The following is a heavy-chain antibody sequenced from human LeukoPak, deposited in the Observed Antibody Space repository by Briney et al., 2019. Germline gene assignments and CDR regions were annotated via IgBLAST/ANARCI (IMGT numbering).Heavy chain of an antibody. CDR2: IHHGGTT. J-gene: IGHJ6*03. CDR3: AKKDYYYMDV. Sequence: PSETLSLTCAVYGGSFSGYYWSWIRQSPGKGLEWIGEIHHGGTTNYNPSLKSRVTISVDKSKNQFSLKLNSVTAADTAVYYCAKKDYYYMDVWGKGTTVTVSS. CDR1: GGSFSGYY. V-gene: IGHV4-34*01.